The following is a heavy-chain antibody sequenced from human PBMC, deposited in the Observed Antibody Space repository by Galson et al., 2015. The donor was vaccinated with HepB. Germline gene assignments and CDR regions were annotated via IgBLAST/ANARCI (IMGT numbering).Heavy chain of an antibody. V-gene: IGHV3-66*01. CDR2: IYSGGST. CDR3: ARSYSSGWFSYFDY. J-gene: IGHJ4*02. Sequence: SLRLSCAASGFTVSSNYMSWVRQAPGKGLEWVSVIYSGGSTYYADSVKGRLTISRDNSKKTLYLQMNSLRAEDTAVYYCARSYSSGWFSYFDYWGQGTLVTVSS. D-gene: IGHD6-19*01. CDR1: GFTVSSNY.